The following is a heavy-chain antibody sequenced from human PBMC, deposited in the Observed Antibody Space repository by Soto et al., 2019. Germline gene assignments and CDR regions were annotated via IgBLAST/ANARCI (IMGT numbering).Heavy chain of an antibody. CDR1: GGSISSYY. V-gene: IGHV4-59*12. Sequence: PSETLSLTCTVSGGSISSYYWSWIRQPPGKGLEWIGEINYSGSTNYNPSLKSRVTISVDTSKNQFSLKLSSVTAADTAVYYCAREPSIWGQGTLVTVSS. J-gene: IGHJ4*02. CDR2: INYSGST. CDR3: AREPSI.